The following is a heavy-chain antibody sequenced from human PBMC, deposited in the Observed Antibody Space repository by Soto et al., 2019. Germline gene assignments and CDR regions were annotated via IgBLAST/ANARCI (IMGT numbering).Heavy chain of an antibody. CDR2: IKSDGSST. CDR3: SIGGGDYNYFDH. D-gene: IGHD2-21*01. Sequence: EVQLVESGGGLVQPGGSLRLSCAASGFLFSTYWMFWVRQVPRKGLLWVSRIKSDGSSTSYADSVKGRFTISRDNIKNTRYLEMTALRSEDTAVYYCSIGGGDYNYFDHWGQGILVTVSS. V-gene: IGHV3-74*01. J-gene: IGHJ4*02. CDR1: GFLFSTYW.